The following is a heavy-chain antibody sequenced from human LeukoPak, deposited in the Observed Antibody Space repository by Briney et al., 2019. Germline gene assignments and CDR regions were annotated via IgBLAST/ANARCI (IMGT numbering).Heavy chain of an antibody. CDR3: ARRGAVALSY. J-gene: IGHJ4*02. D-gene: IGHD6-19*01. CDR2: INHSGST. Sequence: SETLSLTCAVYGGSFSGYYWSWIRQPPGKGREWIGEINHSGSTNYNPSLKSRVTISVDTSKNQFSLKLSSVTAADTAVYYCARRGAVALSYWGQGTLVTVSS. V-gene: IGHV4-34*01. CDR1: GGSFSGYY.